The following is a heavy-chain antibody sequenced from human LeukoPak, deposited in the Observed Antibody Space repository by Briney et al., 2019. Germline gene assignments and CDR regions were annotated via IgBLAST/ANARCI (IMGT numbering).Heavy chain of an antibody. D-gene: IGHD6-13*01. Sequence: GGSLRLSCAASGFTVSSNYMSWVRQAPGKGLEWVSVIYGGGSTYYADSVKGRFTISRDNSKNTLYLQMNSLRAEDTAVYYYARLRRSSWYHEYFQHWGQGTLVTVSS. CDR3: ARLRRSSWYHEYFQH. CDR2: IYGGGST. J-gene: IGHJ1*01. CDR1: GFTVSSNY. V-gene: IGHV3-66*04.